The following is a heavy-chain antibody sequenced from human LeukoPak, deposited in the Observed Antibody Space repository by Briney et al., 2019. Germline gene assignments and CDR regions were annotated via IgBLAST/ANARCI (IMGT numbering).Heavy chain of an antibody. CDR1: GDSISSYY. J-gene: IGHJ5*02. V-gene: IGHV4-4*07. Sequence: SETLSLTCTVSGDSISSYYWSWIRQPAGKGLEWIGRIYASGSTNYNPSLKSRVTMSLDTSKNQFSLNLSSVTAADTAVYYCARRALPGNWFDPWGQGTLVTVSS. CDR2: IYASGST. CDR3: ARRALPGNWFDP.